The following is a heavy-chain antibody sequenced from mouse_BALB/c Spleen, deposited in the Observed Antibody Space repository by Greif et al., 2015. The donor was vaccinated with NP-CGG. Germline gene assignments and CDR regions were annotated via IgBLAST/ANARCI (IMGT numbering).Heavy chain of an antibody. CDR2: ISGGGSYT. V-gene: IGHV5-9-2*01. Sequence: EVKLVESGGGLVKPGGSLKLSCAASGFTFSSYGMSWVRQTPEKRLEWVATISGGGSYTYYPDSVKGRFTISRDNAKNNLYLQMSSLRSEDTALYYCARIYYDYDGFAYWGQGTLVTVSA. D-gene: IGHD2-4*01. J-gene: IGHJ3*01. CDR1: GFTFSSYG. CDR3: ARIYYDYDGFAY.